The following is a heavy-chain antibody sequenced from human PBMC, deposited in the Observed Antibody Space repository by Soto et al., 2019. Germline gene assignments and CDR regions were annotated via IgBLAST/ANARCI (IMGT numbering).Heavy chain of an antibody. CDR1: VFTFRMYF. J-gene: IGHJ4*02. D-gene: IGHD1-1*01. CDR2: TCRHRREI. Sequence: VEPRRLSCGASVFTFRMYFMHWVLHSPGTGLVSVARTCRHRREIYYADSVQGRFTISRDDAKNTLYLQMDGLRVEDTGIYYCVRGTTAWRGMDYWGQGA. V-gene: IGHV3-74*01. CDR3: VRGTTAWRGMDY.